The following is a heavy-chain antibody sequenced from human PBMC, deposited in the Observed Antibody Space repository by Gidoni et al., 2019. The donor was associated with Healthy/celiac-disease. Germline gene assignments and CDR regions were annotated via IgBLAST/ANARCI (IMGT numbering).Heavy chain of an antibody. J-gene: IGHJ6*02. V-gene: IGHV3-33*08. CDR2: IWYDGSNK. D-gene: IGHD6-13*01. CDR1: GFTFSSYG. Sequence: QVQLVESGGGVVQPGRSLRLSCAASGFTFSSYGMHWVRQAPGKGLEWVAVIWYDGSNKDYAASVKGRFTISRDNSKNTLYLQMNSLRAEDTAVYYCARGIAAAGNYYYYYGMDVWGQGTTVTVSS. CDR3: ARGIAAAGNYYYYYGMDV.